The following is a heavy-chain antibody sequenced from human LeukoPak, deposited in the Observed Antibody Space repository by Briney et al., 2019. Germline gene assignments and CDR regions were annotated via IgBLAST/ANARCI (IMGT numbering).Heavy chain of an antibody. CDR3: ARGLSVPGTPNFDY. J-gene: IGHJ4*02. V-gene: IGHV5-51*01. D-gene: IGHD6-19*01. Sequence: GESLKISCKTSGYSFTSYWIGWVRQMSGKGLEWMGIIYPGDSDTGYSPSFQGQVTISADKSISTAYLQWSSLKASDTAMYYCARGLSVPGTPNFDYWGQGTLVTVSS. CDR1: GYSFTSYW. CDR2: IYPGDSDT.